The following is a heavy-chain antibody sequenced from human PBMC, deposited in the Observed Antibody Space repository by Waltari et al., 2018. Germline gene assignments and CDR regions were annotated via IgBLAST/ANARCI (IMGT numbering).Heavy chain of an antibody. J-gene: IGHJ4*02. CDR3: ARHDSYYDILTGYYNPYFDY. V-gene: IGHV4-38-2*01. D-gene: IGHD3-9*01. CDR2: IYHSGST. CDR1: GSSISSGYY. Sequence: QVQLQESGPGLVKPSETLSLTCAVSGSSISSGYYWGWIRQPPGKGLEWIGSIYHSGSTYYNPSLKSRVTISVDTSKNQFSLKLSSVTAADTAVYYCARHDSYYDILTGYYNPYFDYWGQGTLVTVSS.